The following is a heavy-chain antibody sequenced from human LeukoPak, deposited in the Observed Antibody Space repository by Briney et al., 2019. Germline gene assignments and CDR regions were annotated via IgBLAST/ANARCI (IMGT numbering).Heavy chain of an antibody. CDR3: ARDSGWGNDY. J-gene: IGHJ4*02. D-gene: IGHD6-19*01. CDR1: GFTFSSNW. V-gene: IGHV3-7*01. CDR2: IKQDGSEK. Sequence: GGSLRLSCAASGFTFSSNWMNWVRQAPGKGLEWVANIKQDGSEKYYVDSVKGRFTISRDNAKNSVYLQMNSLRAEDTAVYYCARDSGWGNDYWGQGTLATVSS.